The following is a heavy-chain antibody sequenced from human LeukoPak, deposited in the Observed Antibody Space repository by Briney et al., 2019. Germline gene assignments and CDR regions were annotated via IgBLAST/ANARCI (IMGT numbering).Heavy chain of an antibody. V-gene: IGHV1-69*01. D-gene: IGHD4-17*01. Sequence: GASVKVSCKASGGTFSSYAISWVRQAPGQGLEWMGGIIPIFGTANYAQKFQGRVTITADESTSTAYMELSSLRSEDTAVYYCAREAHDYGDYSAFDIWGQGTMVTVSS. CDR3: AREAHDYGDYSAFDI. CDR1: GGTFSSYA. CDR2: IIPIFGTA. J-gene: IGHJ3*02.